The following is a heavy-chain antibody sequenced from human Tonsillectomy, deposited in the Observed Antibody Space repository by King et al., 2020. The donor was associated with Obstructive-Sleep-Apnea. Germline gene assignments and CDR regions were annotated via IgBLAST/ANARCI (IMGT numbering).Heavy chain of an antibody. CDR1: GYSFSSYW. CDR2: IYPGDSDT. J-gene: IGHJ4*02. CDR3: ARQHPYTPRGWEKVGILDY. Sequence: VQLVESGAEVKKPGESLKISCKGSGYSFSSYWIDWVRQKPGKGLEWMGIIYPGDSDTRYSPSFQGQVTISADKSSSTADLQWSSLKASDTAMYYCARQHPYTPRGWEKVGILDYWGQGTLVTVSS. D-gene: IGHD3-16*01. V-gene: IGHV5-51*01.